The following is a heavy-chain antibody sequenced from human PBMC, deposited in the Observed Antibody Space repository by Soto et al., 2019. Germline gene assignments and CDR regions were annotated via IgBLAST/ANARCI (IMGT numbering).Heavy chain of an antibody. CDR2: ISASGDNS. CDR3: ADGGEWSFNFVY. D-gene: IGHD3-3*01. J-gene: IGHJ4*02. V-gene: IGHV3-23*01. Sequence: GSLRLSCAASGFTFSTYAMSWVRQAPGKGLEWVAGISASGDNSYYADSVKGRFTISRDNSKGTLYLQMNNLRAEDTAVYYCADGGEWSFNFVYWGQGTLVTVSS. CDR1: GFTFSTYA.